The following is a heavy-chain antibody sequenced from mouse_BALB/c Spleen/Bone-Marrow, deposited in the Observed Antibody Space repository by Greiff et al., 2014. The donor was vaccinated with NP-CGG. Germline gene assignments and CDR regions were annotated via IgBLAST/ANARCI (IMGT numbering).Heavy chain of an antibody. CDR1: GYTFTSSW. CDR2: IHPNSGNT. V-gene: IGHV1S130*01. D-gene: IGHD1-1*01. Sequence: VQLQQSGSVLVRPGASVKLSCKASGYTFTSSWMHWAKQRPGQGLEWIGEIHPNSGNTNCNEKSKGKATLTVDTSSSTAYVDLSSLTSEDSAVYYCANYYGSSSYWGQGTTLTVSS. J-gene: IGHJ2*01. CDR3: ANYYGSSSY.